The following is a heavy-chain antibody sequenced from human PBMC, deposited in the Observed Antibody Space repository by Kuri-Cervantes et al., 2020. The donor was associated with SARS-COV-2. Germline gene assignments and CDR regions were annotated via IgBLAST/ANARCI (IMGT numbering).Heavy chain of an antibody. CDR2: ISGYNGNT. V-gene: IGHV1-18*04. CDR1: GYNFNISG. J-gene: IGHJ6*02. Sequence: ASVKVSCKASGYNFNISGIHWVRQAPGQGLEWMGWISGYNGNTNYAQNFQGRVTMTTDTSTSTAYMELRSLRSDDTAVYYCARGMVRGVIQYYYYGMDVWGQGTTVTVSS. CDR3: ARGMVRGVIQYYYYGMDV. D-gene: IGHD3-10*01.